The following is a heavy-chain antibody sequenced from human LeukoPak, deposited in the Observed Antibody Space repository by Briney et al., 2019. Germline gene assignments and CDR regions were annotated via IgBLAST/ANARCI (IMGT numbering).Heavy chain of an antibody. J-gene: IGHJ4*02. D-gene: IGHD3-22*01. CDR2: ISSSSSYI. V-gene: IGHV3-21*01. CDR1: GFTFSSYS. CDR3: ARDHYYDSSGYTHFDY. Sequence: GSLRLSCAASGFTFSSYSMNWVRQAPGKGLEWVSSISSSSSYICYADSVKGRFTISRDNAKNSLYLQMNSLRAKDTAVYYCARDHYYDSSGYTHFDYWGQGTLVTVSS.